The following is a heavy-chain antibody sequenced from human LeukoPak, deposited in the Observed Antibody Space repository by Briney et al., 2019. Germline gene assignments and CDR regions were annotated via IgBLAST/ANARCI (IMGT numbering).Heavy chain of an antibody. D-gene: IGHD3-3*01. CDR1: GYTFASYD. V-gene: IGHV1-8*01. CDR3: ARGRITIFGVVIDYYGMDV. CDR2: MNPNSGNT. Sequence: ASVKVSCKASGYTFASYDINWVRQATGQGLEWMGWMNPNSGNTGYAQKFQGRVTMTRNTSISTAYMELSSLRSEDTAVYYCARGRITIFGVVIDYYGMDVWGQGTTGTVSS. J-gene: IGHJ6*02.